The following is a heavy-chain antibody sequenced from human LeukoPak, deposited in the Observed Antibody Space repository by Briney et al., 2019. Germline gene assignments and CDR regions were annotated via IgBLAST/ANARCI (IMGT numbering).Heavy chain of an antibody. CDR1: GGAISTYY. CDR3: ARDLGGQWLPNYFYYMDV. CDR2: FYNSGST. Sequence: PSETLSLTCTVSGGAISTYYWSWIRQPPGKGLEWIGYFYNSGSTNYNPSLKSRVTISVDTSKNQFSLNLRSVTAADTAVYYCARDLGGQWLPNYFYYMDVWGKGTTVTVSS. D-gene: IGHD6-19*01. J-gene: IGHJ6*03. V-gene: IGHV4-59*01.